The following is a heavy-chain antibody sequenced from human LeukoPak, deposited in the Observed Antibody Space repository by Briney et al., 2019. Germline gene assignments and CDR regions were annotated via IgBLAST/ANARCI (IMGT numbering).Heavy chain of an antibody. CDR1: GGSISSSSYY. Sequence: SETLSLTCTVSGGSISSSSYYWGWIRQPPGKGLEWIGSIYYSGSTYYNPSLKSRVTISVDTSKNQFSLKLSSVTAADTAVYYCARVSTTVTTLFDYWGQGTLVSVSS. D-gene: IGHD4-17*01. V-gene: IGHV4-39*01. CDR3: ARVSTTVTTLFDY. J-gene: IGHJ4*02. CDR2: IYYSGST.